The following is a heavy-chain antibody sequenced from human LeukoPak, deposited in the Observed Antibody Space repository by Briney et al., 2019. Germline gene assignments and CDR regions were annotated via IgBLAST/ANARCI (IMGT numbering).Heavy chain of an antibody. D-gene: IGHD1-26*01. J-gene: IGHJ4*02. CDR3: ARALEIGGNYFSPFDY. CDR1: GFTFSNYW. CDR2: INSDGSST. V-gene: IGHV3-74*01. Sequence: GGSLRLSXAASGFTFSNYWMHWVRQAPGKGLVWVSRINSDGSSTSNADFVKGRFTISRDNAKNTLYLQLKSLRAEDTAVYYCARALEIGGNYFSPFDYWGQGTLVTVSS.